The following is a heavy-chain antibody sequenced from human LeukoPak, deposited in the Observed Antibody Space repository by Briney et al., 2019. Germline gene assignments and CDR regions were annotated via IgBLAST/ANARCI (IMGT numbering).Heavy chain of an antibody. CDR1: GYSFTSYW. D-gene: IGHD1-26*01. V-gene: IGHV5-51*01. Sequence: GESLKISCKGSGYSFTSYWIGWVRQMPGKGLEWMGIIYPGDPDTRYSPSFQGQVTISADKSISTAYLQWSSLKASDTAMYYCARLRFSGSYYNWFDPWGQGTLVTVSS. CDR2: IYPGDPDT. J-gene: IGHJ5*02. CDR3: ARLRFSGSYYNWFDP.